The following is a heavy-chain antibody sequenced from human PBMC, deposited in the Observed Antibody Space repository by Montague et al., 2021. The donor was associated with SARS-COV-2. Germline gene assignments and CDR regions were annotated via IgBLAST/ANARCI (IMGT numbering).Heavy chain of an antibody. Sequence: SETLSLTCAVSDGSISSSSYYWGWIRQPPGKGLEWIGSIHYSGSTYYNPSLKSRASISVDTSKNQFPLKLSSVTAADTAVYYCARLWDTVYYYYGMDVWGQGTTVTVSS. D-gene: IGHD1-26*01. CDR1: DGSISSSSYY. J-gene: IGHJ6*02. CDR3: ARLWDTVYYYYGMDV. V-gene: IGHV4-39*01. CDR2: IHYSGST.